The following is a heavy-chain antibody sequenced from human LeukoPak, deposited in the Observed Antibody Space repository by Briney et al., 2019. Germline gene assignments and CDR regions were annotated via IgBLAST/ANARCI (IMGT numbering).Heavy chain of an antibody. D-gene: IGHD3-10*01. CDR1: GFTFSSYA. CDR3: ARVKLREWFGELLYAFDI. Sequence: GGSLRLSCAASGFTFSSYAMHWVRQAPGKGLVWVSRINSDGSSTSYADSVKGRFTISRDNAKNTPYLQMNSLRAEDTAVYYCARVKLREWFGELLYAFDIWGQGTMVTVSS. J-gene: IGHJ3*02. CDR2: INSDGSST. V-gene: IGHV3-74*01.